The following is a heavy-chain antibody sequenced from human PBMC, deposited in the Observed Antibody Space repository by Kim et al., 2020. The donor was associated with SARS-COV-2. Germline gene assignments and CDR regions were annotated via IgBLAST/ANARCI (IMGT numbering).Heavy chain of an antibody. V-gene: IGHV1-69*13. CDR3: ARVAAAGTGYFDY. Sequence: SVKVSCKASGGTFSSYAISWVRQAPGQGLEWMGGIIPIFGTANYAQKFQGRVTITADESTSTAYMELSSLRSEDTAVYYCARVAAAGTGYFDYWGQGTLVTVSS. D-gene: IGHD6-13*01. CDR2: IIPIFGTA. J-gene: IGHJ4*02. CDR1: GGTFSSYA.